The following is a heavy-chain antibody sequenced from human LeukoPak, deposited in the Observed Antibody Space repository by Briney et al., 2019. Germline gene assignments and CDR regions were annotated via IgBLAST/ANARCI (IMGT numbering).Heavy chain of an antibody. J-gene: IGHJ6*03. CDR1: GFTFDDYG. V-gene: IGHV3-20*04. CDR2: INWNGGST. CDR3: ARQVIPVTSLTYYYYMDV. D-gene: IGHD2-2*01. Sequence: GGSLRLSCAASGFTFDDYGMSWVRQAPGKGLEWVSGINWNGGSTGYADSVKGRFTISRDNAKHSLYLQMNSLRAEDTALYYCARQVIPVTSLTYYYYMDVWGKGTTVTVSS.